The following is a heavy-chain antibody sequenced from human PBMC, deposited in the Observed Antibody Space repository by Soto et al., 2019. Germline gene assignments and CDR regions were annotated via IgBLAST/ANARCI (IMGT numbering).Heavy chain of an antibody. V-gene: IGHV4-59*01. Sequence: SETLSLTCTVSGGSIGSYYWNWIRQPPGKGLEWIGYIYYSGSTNYNPSLKSRVTISVDTSKNQFSLKLNSVTAADTAVYYGARGWSRVGTSGLDYWGQGTLVTVSS. CDR3: ARGWSRVGTSGLDY. CDR1: GGSIGSYY. J-gene: IGHJ4*02. CDR2: IYYSGST. D-gene: IGHD1-26*01.